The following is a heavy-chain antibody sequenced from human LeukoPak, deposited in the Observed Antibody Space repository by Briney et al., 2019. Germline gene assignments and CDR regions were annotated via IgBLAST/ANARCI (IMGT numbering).Heavy chain of an antibody. V-gene: IGHV1-18*01. D-gene: IGHD4-23*01. CDR2: ISAYNGNT. Sequence: ASVKVSCKASGYTFTSYGISWVRQAPGQGLEWMGWISAYNGNTNCAQKLQGRVTMTTDTSTSTAYMELRSLRSDDAAVYYCARGYYGGNSGTLDYWGQGTLVTVSS. CDR1: GYTFTSYG. J-gene: IGHJ4*02. CDR3: ARGYYGGNSGTLDY.